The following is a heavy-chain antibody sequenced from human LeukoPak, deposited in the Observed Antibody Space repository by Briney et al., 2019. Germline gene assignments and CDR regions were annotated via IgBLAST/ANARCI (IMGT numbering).Heavy chain of an antibody. J-gene: IGHJ4*02. CDR3: ARSRADEDVVVPAATNPDLLDY. Sequence: KASETLSLTCAVYGGSFSGYYWSWIRQHPGKGLEWIGYIYYSGSTYYNPSLKSRVTISVDTSKNQFSLKLSSVTAADTAVYYCARSRADEDVVVPAATNPDLLDYWGQGTLVTVSS. V-gene: IGHV4-31*11. CDR2: IYYSGST. D-gene: IGHD2-2*01. CDR1: GGSFSGYY.